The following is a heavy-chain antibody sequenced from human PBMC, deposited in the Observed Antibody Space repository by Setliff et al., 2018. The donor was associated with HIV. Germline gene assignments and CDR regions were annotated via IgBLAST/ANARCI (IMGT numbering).Heavy chain of an antibody. CDR3: AKSLSPGDYYNFLSGYSPFDY. CDR2: INQDGREK. CDR1: GFTFSTYW. D-gene: IGHD3-3*01. J-gene: IGHJ4*02. Sequence: GGSLRLSCAASGFTFSTYWMSWVRQAPGKGLEWVANINQDGREKYYVDSVKGRFTISRDNAKDSLYLQMNSLRVEDTALYYCAKSLSPGDYYNFLSGYSPFDYWGQGTRVTVSS. V-gene: IGHV3-7*03.